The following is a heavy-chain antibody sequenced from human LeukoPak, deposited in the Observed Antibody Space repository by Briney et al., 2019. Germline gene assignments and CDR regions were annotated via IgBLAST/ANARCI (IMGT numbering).Heavy chain of an antibody. CDR2: IHTRGNT. Sequence: PSQTLSLTCIVSGDSVSSGTYYWTWLRQPAGKGLEWIGRIHTRGNTNYSPSLKSRVTISRDTSKNQCSLRLTSVTAADTAVYYCVRDWNGDYFDYWGQGTLVTVSS. V-gene: IGHV4-61*02. CDR1: GDSVSSGTYY. D-gene: IGHD1-1*01. CDR3: VRDWNGDYFDY. J-gene: IGHJ4*02.